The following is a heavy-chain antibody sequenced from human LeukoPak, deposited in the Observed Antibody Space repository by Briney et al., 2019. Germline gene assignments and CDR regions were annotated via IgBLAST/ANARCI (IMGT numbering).Heavy chain of an antibody. CDR2: INPSGAIT. CDR3: ARSLPYYYYGMDV. Sequence: ASVKVSCKASGYTFTSYYMHWVRQAPGQGLEWMGIINPSGAITNYAQNFQGRVTMTRDTSTSTVYMELSSLRSEDTAVYYCARSLPYYYYGMDVWGQGTTVTVSS. J-gene: IGHJ6*02. CDR1: GYTFTSYY. V-gene: IGHV1-46*01.